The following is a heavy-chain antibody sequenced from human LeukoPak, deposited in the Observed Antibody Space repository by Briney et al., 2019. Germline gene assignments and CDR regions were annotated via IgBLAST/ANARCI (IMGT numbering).Heavy chain of an antibody. CDR3: ARTLSYCGGDCYQLGFDP. CDR2: INPSGGST. D-gene: IGHD2-21*02. CDR1: GYTFTSYY. J-gene: IGHJ5*02. Sequence: ASVKVSCKASGYTFTSYYMHWVRQAPGQGLEWMGIINPSGGSTSYAQKFQGRVTMTRDTSTSTVYMELSSLRSEDTAVYYCARTLSYCGGDCYQLGFDPWGQGTLVTVSS. V-gene: IGHV1-46*01.